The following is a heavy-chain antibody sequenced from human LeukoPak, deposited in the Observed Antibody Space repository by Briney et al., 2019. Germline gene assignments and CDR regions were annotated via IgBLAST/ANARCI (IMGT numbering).Heavy chain of an antibody. V-gene: IGHV4-59*01. CDR2: IYYSGST. D-gene: IGHD2-2*01. J-gene: IGHJ3*02. CDR1: GGSFSSYY. CDR3: AREVAGYCSSTSCYGNAFDI. Sequence: SETLCLTCTVSGGSFSSYYWSWIRQPPGKGLEWIGYIYYSGSTNYNPSRKSRVTISVDTSKNQFSLKLSSVTAADTAVYYCAREVAGYCSSTSCYGNAFDIWGQGTMVTVSS.